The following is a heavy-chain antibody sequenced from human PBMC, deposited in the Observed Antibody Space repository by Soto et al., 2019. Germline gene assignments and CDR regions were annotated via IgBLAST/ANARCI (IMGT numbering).Heavy chain of an antibody. CDR2: ISYSGTT. CDR1: GGSISSYY. J-gene: IGHJ4*02. V-gene: IGHV4-59*01. D-gene: IGHD6-19*01. CDR3: ARDQGGGWANIDY. Sequence: QVQLQESGPGLVKPSETLSLTCTVSGGSISSYYWSWIRQPPGKGLEWIGYISYSGTTNYNPSLKIRFTLSVDTSKNQFSLKLSSVTAADPAVYYCARDQGGGWANIDYWGQGTLVTVSS.